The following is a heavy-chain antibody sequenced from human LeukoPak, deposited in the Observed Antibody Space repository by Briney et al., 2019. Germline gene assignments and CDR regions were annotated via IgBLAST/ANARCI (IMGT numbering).Heavy chain of an antibody. J-gene: IGHJ2*01. CDR2: ISFDGSNK. CDR3: ASGTNYYDTSAWYFDL. CDR1: GFTFSSYA. Sequence: QTGGSLRLSCAASGFTFSSYAMHWVRQAPGKGLEWVSVISFDGSNKYYADSVKGRLTISRDNPKNTLYLQMNSLRAEDTAVYYCASGTNYYDTSAWYFDLWGRGTLVTVSS. D-gene: IGHD3-22*01. V-gene: IGHV3-30-3*01.